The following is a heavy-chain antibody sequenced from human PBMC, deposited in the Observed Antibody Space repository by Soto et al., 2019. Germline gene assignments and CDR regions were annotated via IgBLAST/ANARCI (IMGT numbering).Heavy chain of an antibody. D-gene: IGHD2-2*01. V-gene: IGHV4-39*01. CDR1: GGSISSSSYY. CDR3: ARHAGMSSSQRAGFDY. J-gene: IGHJ4*02. Sequence: SETLSLTCTVSGGSISSSSYYWGWIRQPPGKGLEWIGSIYYSGSTYYNPSLKSRVTISVDTSKNQFSLKLSSVTAADTAVYYCARHAGMSSSQRAGFDYWGQGTLVTVSS. CDR2: IYYSGST.